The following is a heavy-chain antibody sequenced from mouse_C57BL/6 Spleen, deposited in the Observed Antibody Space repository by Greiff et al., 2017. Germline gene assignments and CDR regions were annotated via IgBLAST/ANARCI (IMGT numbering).Heavy chain of an antibody. CDR2: IYPGSGNT. CDR1: GYSFTSYY. J-gene: IGHJ1*03. Sequence: LVESGPELVKPGASVKISCKASGYSFTSYYIHWVKQRPGQGLEWIGWIYPGSGNTKYNEKFKGKATLTADTSSSTAYMQRSSLTSEDSAVYYCARRGAYWYFDVWGTGTTVTVSS. CDR3: ARRGAYWYFDV. V-gene: IGHV1-66*01.